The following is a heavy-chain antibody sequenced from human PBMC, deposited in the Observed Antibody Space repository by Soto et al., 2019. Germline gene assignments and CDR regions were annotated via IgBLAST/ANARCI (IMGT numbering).Heavy chain of an antibody. D-gene: IGHD1-26*01. CDR2: ISYDGSNK. CDR3: SSGSYSIDY. CDR1: GFTFSSYG. V-gene: IGHV3-30*03. Sequence: QVQLMESGGGVVQPGRSLRLSCAASGFTFSSYGMHWVRQAPGKGLEWVAVISYDGSNKYYADSVKGRFTISRDNSKNTLYLQMNSLRAEDTAVYYCSSGSYSIDYWGQGTLVTVSS. J-gene: IGHJ4*02.